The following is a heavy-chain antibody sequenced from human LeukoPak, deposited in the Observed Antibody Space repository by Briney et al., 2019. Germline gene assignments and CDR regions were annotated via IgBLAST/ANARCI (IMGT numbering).Heavy chain of an antibody. CDR1: GGSFSGYY. CDR3: ATAPLATVLPLGP. Sequence: PSETLSLTCAVYGGSFSGYYWSWIRQPPGKGLEWIGEINHSGSTNYNPSLKSRVTISVDTSKNQFSLKLSSVTAADTAVYYCATAPLATVLPLGPWGQGTLVTVSS. J-gene: IGHJ5*02. V-gene: IGHV4-34*01. D-gene: IGHD4-11*01. CDR2: INHSGST.